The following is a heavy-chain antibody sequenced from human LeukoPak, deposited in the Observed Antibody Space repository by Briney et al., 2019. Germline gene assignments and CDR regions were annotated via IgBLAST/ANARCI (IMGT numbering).Heavy chain of an antibody. D-gene: IGHD5-18*01. J-gene: IGHJ6*02. V-gene: IGHV3-74*01. Sequence: PGGSLRLSCAAYGFTFSSYWTHCVRQAPGKGLVWVSRINSDGSSTSYADSVKGRFTISRDNAKNTLYLQMNSLRAEDTAVYYCARDGPYSYGDYGMDVWGQGTTVTVSS. CDR2: INSDGSST. CDR1: GFTFSSYW. CDR3: ARDGPYSYGDYGMDV.